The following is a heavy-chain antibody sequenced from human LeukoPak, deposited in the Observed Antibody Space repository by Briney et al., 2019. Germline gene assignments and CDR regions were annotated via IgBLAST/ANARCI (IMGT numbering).Heavy chain of an antibody. J-gene: IGHJ4*02. CDR1: GFTFSGYV. V-gene: IGHV3-64*01. D-gene: IGHD5-24*01. CDR3: ARENPGGGSDY. CDR2: ISRSGGST. Sequence: PGGSLRLSCAASGFTFSGYVMHWVRQAPGKGPESVSAISRSGGSTYYANSVKGRFTISRDNSKNTLYLQMGSLRAEDMAVYYCARENPGGGSDYWGQGTLVTVSS.